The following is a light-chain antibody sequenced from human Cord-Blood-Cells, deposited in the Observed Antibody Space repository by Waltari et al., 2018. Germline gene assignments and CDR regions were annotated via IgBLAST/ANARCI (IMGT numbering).Light chain of an antibody. J-gene: IGKJ4*01. CDR1: QSVSSY. CDR2: DAS. CDR3: QQRSNWL. V-gene: IGKV3-11*01. Sequence: EIVLTQSPATLSLSPGERDTLSCRASQSVSSYLAGYQQKPGQAPRPLIYDASDRATGIPARFSGSGSGTDFTLTISSLEPEDFAVYYCQQRSNWLFGGGTKVEIK.